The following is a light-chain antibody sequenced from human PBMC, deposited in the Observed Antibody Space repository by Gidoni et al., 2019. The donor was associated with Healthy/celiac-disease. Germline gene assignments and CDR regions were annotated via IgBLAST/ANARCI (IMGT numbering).Light chain of an antibody. J-gene: IGLJ2*01. V-gene: IGLV1-44*01. CDR3: AAWDDSLNGLV. Sequence: QSVLTHPPSASGTPGRRVTISCSGSRSNIGSHAVNWYQQLPGTATKFLIYSSNQRPSGVPDRFSGSKSGTSASLAISGLQSEDETDYYCAAWDDSLNGLVFGGGTKLTVL. CDR1: RSNIGSHA. CDR2: SSN.